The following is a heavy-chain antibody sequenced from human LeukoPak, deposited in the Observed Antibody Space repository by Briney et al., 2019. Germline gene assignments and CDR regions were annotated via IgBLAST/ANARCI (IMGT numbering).Heavy chain of an antibody. Sequence: ASVKVSCKASGGTFSSYAVSWVRQAPGQGLEWMGGTIPIFGTANYAQKFQGRVTITADESTSTAYMELRSLRSEDTAVYYCARNPTVEMAPLYYFDYWGQGTLVTVSS. V-gene: IGHV1-69*01. CDR3: ARNPTVEMAPLYYFDY. D-gene: IGHD5-24*01. CDR2: TIPIFGTA. J-gene: IGHJ4*02. CDR1: GGTFSSYA.